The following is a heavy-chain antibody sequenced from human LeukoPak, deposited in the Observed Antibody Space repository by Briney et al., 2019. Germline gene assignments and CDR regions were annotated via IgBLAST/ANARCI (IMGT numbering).Heavy chain of an antibody. CDR3: AREYNWNYVPGFDY. D-gene: IGHD1-7*01. V-gene: IGHV3-21*01. Sequence: GGSLRLSRAASGFTFSSYSMNWVRQAPGKGLEWVSSISSSSSYIYYADSVKGRFTISKDNAKNSLYLQMNSLRAEDTAVYYCAREYNWNYVPGFDYWGQGTLVTVSS. CDR1: GFTFSSYS. J-gene: IGHJ4*02. CDR2: ISSSSSYI.